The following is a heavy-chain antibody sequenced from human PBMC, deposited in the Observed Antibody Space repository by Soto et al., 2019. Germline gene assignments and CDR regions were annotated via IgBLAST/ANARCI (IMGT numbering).Heavy chain of an antibody. CDR1: GFAFETYA. D-gene: IGHD3-16*01. J-gene: IGHJ4*01. V-gene: IGHV3-74*01. CDR2: IDSDGGAT. CDR3: IRSNHNYEH. Sequence: EVQLVESGGGLVQPGGSLRLSCAASGFAFETYAMHWVRQTAGKGLEWVSRIDSDGGATAYADSVRGRFSISRDNAKNTLYLQINSLRADDTAVYYCIRSNHNYEHWGQGTLVTVSS.